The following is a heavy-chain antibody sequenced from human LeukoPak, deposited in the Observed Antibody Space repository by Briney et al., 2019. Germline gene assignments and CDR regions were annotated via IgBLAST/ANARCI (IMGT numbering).Heavy chain of an antibody. J-gene: IGHJ4*02. D-gene: IGHD3-16*01. Sequence: SETLSLTCAVYGGSFSGYYWSWIRQPPGKGLEWIGEINHSGSTNYNPSLKSRVTISVDTSKNQFSLNLSSATAADTAVYYCARASVLLSADYWGQGTLVTVSS. V-gene: IGHV4-34*01. CDR2: INHSGST. CDR3: ARASVLLSADY. CDR1: GGSFSGYY.